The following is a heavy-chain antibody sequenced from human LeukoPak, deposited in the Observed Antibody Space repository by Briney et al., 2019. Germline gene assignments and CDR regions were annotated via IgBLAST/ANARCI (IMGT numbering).Heavy chain of an antibody. D-gene: IGHD5-24*01. V-gene: IGHV5-51*01. CDR3: ARRFSMAYVDY. J-gene: IGHJ4*02. CDR2: IYPGDSDT. CDR1: GYTFTGYW. Sequence: GESLKISCKGSGYTFTGYWILWVRQMPGKGLECMGIIYPGDSDTRYSPSFQGQVTISADKSISTAYLQWSSLKASDTAMYYCARRFSMAYVDYWGQGTLVTVSS.